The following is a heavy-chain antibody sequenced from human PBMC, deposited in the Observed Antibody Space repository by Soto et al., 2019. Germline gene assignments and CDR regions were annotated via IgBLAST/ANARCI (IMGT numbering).Heavy chain of an antibody. CDR3: ARGLKWSSWYYFDY. CDR2: IYYSGST. J-gene: IGHJ4*02. V-gene: IGHV4-31*03. Sequence: TLSLTCTVSGGSISSGGYYWSWIRQHPGKGLEWIGYIYYSGSTYYNPSLKSRVTISVDTSKNQFSLKLSSVTAADTAVYYCARGLKWSSWYYFDYWGQGTLVPVS. CDR1: GGSISSGGYY. D-gene: IGHD6-13*01.